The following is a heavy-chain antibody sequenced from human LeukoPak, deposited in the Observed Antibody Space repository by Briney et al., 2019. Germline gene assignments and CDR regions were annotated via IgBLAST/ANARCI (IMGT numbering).Heavy chain of an antibody. V-gene: IGHV3-21*01. CDR3: ARDSRPVRGYCSSTSCYTAYY. CDR2: ISSSSSYI. J-gene: IGHJ4*02. D-gene: IGHD2-2*02. Sequence: GGSLRLSCAASGFTFSSYSMNWVRQAPGKGLEWVSSISSSSSYIYYADSVKGRFTISRDNAKNSLYLQMNSLRAEDTAVYYCARDSRPVRGYCSSTSCYTAYYWGQGTLVTVSS. CDR1: GFTFSSYS.